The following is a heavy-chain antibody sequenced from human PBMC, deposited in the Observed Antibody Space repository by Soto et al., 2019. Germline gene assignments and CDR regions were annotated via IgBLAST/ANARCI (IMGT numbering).Heavy chain of an antibody. CDR3: SIHGSSGYDYAARSRHS. CDR2: IYYSGST. D-gene: IGHD6-25*01. Sequence: PGKGLEWIGYIYYSGSTYYNPSLKSRVTISVDTSKNQFSLKLSSVTAADTAVYYCSIHGSSGYDYAARSRHSW. J-gene: IGHJ5*01. V-gene: IGHV4-31*02.